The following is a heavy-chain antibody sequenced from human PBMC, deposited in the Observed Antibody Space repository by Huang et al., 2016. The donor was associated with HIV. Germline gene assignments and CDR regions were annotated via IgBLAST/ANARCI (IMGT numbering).Heavy chain of an antibody. D-gene: IGHD3-10*01. CDR2: ISYSGTT. CDR3: ARHGPRSWVRGAIDY. CDR1: GGSINSQFYY. J-gene: IGHJ4*02. Sequence: QVQLQESGPGLVKPSETLSLTCSLSGGSINSQFYYWGWIRQPPGKGLEWIGSISYSGTTYDNPSLESRVARSVDTSKTEFSRKVTAVTAADTAVYYCARHGPRSWVRGAIDYWGQGTLVTVSS. V-gene: IGHV4-39*01.